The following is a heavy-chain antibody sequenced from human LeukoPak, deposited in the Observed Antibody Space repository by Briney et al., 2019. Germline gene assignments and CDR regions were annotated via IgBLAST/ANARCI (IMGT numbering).Heavy chain of an antibody. Sequence: ASVKVSCKASGYTFTGYYMNWVRQAPGQGLEWMGWINPNSGGTNYAQKFQGRVTMTRDTSISTAYMELSRLRSDDTAVYYCARGRPGTRPWFDPWGQGTLVTVSS. CDR1: GYTFTGYY. D-gene: IGHD1-1*01. V-gene: IGHV1-2*02. CDR3: ARGRPGTRPWFDP. J-gene: IGHJ5*02. CDR2: INPNSGGT.